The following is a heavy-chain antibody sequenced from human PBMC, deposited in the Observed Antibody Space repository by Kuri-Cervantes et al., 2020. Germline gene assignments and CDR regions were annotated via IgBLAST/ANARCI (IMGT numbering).Heavy chain of an antibody. V-gene: IGHV3-30*03. D-gene: IGHD6-19*01. CDR1: GFTFSSYG. Sequence: GESLKISCAASGFTFSSYGMHWVRQAPGKGLEWVAVISYDGSNKYYADSVKGRFTISRDNSKNTLSLQMTSLRAEDTAVYYCARAWQWVVSWSQGTLVTVSS. CDR2: ISYDGSNK. J-gene: IGHJ5*02. CDR3: ARAWQWVVS.